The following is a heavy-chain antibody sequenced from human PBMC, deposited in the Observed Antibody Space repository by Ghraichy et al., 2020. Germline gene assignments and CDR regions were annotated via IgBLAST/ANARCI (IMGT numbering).Heavy chain of an antibody. CDR1: GGSISGYY. CDR2: FYYTGIT. D-gene: IGHD1-14*01. V-gene: IGHV4-59*08. CDR3: ARGSITYYYGLDV. Sequence: TLSLTCTVSGGSISGYYWTWIRQPPGKGLEWIGYFYYTGITNYNPSLKSRVTISVDTSKNQFSLKLSSVTAADTAVYYCARGSITYYYGLDVWGQGTTVTVSS. J-gene: IGHJ6*02.